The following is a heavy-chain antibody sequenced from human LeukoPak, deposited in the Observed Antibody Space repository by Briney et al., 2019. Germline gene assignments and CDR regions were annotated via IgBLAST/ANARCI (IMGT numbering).Heavy chain of an antibody. D-gene: IGHD3-9*01. CDR3: ARHHAYDILTGDYYYNGMDV. V-gene: IGHV4-59*08. Sequence: SETLSLTCTVSGGSISSYYWSWIRQTPGKGLEWIGYIYYSGSTNYNPSLKSRVTISVDTSKNQFSLKLSSVTAADTAVYYCARHHAYDILTGDYYYNGMDVWGQGTTVTVSS. CDR1: GGSISSYY. J-gene: IGHJ6*02. CDR2: IYYSGST.